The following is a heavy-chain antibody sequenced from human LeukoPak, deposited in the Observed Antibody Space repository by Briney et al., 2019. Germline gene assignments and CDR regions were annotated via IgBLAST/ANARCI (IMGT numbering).Heavy chain of an antibody. V-gene: IGHV3-30*03. CDR1: GFTLSSYG. J-gene: IGHJ4*02. CDR2: ISYDGSNK. CDR3: ARDGVATRGSGLDY. D-gene: IGHD5-12*01. Sequence: PGGSLRLSCAASGFTLSSYGMHWVRQAPGKGLEWVAVISYDGSNKYYADSVKGRFTISRDNSKNTLYLQMNSLRAEDTAVYYCARDGVATRGSGLDYWGQGTLVTVSS.